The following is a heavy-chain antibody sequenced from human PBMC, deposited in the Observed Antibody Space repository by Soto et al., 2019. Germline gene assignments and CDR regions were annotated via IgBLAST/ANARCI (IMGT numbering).Heavy chain of an antibody. CDR3: AKDAVPYNGKWDWFDS. J-gene: IGHJ5*01. CDR2: IGGGGTDT. Sequence: EVQLLESGGGLVQPGGSLTLSCAASRFTFSDFAMSWVRQAPGKGLEWVSSIGGGGTDTYYADSVKGRFTISRDNSKNTLYLQMDGLRDEDTAVYYCAKDAVPYNGKWDWFDSWGQGTLVIVSS. CDR1: RFTFSDFA. V-gene: IGHV3-23*01. D-gene: IGHD1-20*01.